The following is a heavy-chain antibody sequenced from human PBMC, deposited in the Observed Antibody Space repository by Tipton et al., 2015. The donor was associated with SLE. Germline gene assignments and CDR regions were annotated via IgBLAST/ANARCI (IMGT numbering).Heavy chain of an antibody. Sequence: TLSLTCTVSGGSISSNYWSWIRQPPGNGLEWIGYIYYSGSTNYNPSLKSRVTISVDTSKNQVSLKLSSVTAADTAVYYCARDIDSSDEGRAFDIWGQGTMVTVAS. CDR3: ARDIDSSDEGRAFDI. CDR2: IYYSGST. J-gene: IGHJ3*02. V-gene: IGHV4-59*01. CDR1: GGSISSNY. D-gene: IGHD3-22*01.